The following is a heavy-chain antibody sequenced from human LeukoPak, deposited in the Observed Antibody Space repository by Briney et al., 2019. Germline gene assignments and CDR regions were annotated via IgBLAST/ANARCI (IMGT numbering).Heavy chain of an antibody. J-gene: IGHJ4*02. D-gene: IGHD3-10*01. V-gene: IGHV3-48*01. Sequence: GGSLRLSCAASGFTFSSYSMNWVRQAPGKGLERVSYISSSSSTIYYADSVKGRFTISRDNAKNSLYLQMNSLRAEDTAVYYCARGGDYGDYWGQGTLVTVSS. CDR1: GFTFSSYS. CDR2: ISSSSSTI. CDR3: ARGGDYGDY.